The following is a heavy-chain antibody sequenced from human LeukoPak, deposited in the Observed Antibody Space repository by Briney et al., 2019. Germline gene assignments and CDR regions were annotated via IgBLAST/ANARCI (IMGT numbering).Heavy chain of an antibody. CDR2: VSGSGGSP. CDR3: ATKGIQATDFYFDY. V-gene: IGHV3-23*01. CDR1: GFTFSSYA. J-gene: IGHJ4*02. Sequence: GGSLRLSCAASGFTFSSYAMSWVRQAPGKGLEWVSAVSGSGGSPYYAASVKGRFTISRDNSKNTLYLQMNSLRAEDTALYYRATKGIQATDFYFDYWGQGTLVTVSS. D-gene: IGHD5-18*01.